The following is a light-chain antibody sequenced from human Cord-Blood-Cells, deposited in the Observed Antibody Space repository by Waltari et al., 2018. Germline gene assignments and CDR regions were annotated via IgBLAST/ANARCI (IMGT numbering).Light chain of an antibody. CDR1: SSDVGGYNY. V-gene: IGLV2-14*01. Sequence: QSALTQPASVSGSPGQSITISCTGTSSDVGGYNYVSWYQQHPGKAPKLMIYEVSNRPSGVLNRFSGSKSGNTASLTISGLQAEDEADYYCSSYTSSSTLNWVFGGGTKLTVL. CDR3: SSYTSSSTLNWV. CDR2: EVS. J-gene: IGLJ3*02.